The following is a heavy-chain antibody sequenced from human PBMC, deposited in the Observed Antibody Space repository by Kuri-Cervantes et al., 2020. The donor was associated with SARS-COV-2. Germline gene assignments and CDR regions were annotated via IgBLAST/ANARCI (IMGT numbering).Heavy chain of an antibody. V-gene: IGHV4-39*07. CDR3: ARDFRPIVVVPAAENWFDP. J-gene: IGHJ5*02. D-gene: IGHD2-2*01. CDR2: IYYSGST. Sequence: GSLRLSCAASGFTFSSYEMNWVRQAPGKGLEWIGSIYYSGSTYYNPSLKSRVTISVDTSKNQFSLKLSSVTAADTAVYYCARDFRPIVVVPAAENWFDPWGQGTLVTVSS. CDR1: GFTFSSYE.